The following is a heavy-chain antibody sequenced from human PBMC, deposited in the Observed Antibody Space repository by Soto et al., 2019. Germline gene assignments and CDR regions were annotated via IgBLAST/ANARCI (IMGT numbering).Heavy chain of an antibody. V-gene: IGHV3-23*01. CDR2: ISATGGGT. CDR3: AKDRRAGGNSAFYFDF. J-gene: IGHJ4*02. Sequence: GGSLRLSCAASGFKFSNYAMSWARQAPGKGLEWVSLISATGGGTYYADSVMGRFTISRDNSHNTLYLQVHSLTAEDTAVYYCAKDRRAGGNSAFYFDFWGQGAQVTVSS. D-gene: IGHD3-16*01. CDR1: GFKFSNYA.